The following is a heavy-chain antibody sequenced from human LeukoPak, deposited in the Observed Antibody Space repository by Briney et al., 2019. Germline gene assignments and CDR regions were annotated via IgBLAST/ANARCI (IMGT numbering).Heavy chain of an antibody. V-gene: IGHV1-46*01. J-gene: IGHJ4*02. CDR2: INPSGGST. CDR3: ARAEAAAGRVAAPYTNHFDY. D-gene: IGHD6-13*01. Sequence: ASVKVSCKASGYTFTSYYMHWVRQAPGQGLEWTGIINPSGGSTSYAQKFQGRVTMTRDTSTSTVYMELSSLRSEDTAVYYCARAEAAAGRVAAPYTNHFDYWGQGTLVTVSS. CDR1: GYTFTSYY.